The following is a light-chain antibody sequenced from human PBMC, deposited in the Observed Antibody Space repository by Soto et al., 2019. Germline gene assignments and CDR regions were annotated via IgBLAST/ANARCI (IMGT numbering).Light chain of an antibody. Sequence: QSVLTQPPSVSGAPGXXVTISCTXXXXNIGAGYDVHWYQQLPGTAPKLLIYGNSNRPSGVPDRFSGSKSGTSASLAITGLQAEDEVDYYCQSYDSSLSGWVFGGGTKLTVL. J-gene: IGLJ2*01. CDR1: XXNIGAGYD. CDR2: GNS. V-gene: IGLV1-40*01. CDR3: QSYDSSLSGWV.